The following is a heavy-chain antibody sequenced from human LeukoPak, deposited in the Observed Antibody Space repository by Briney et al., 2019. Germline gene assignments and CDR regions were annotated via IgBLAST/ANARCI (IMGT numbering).Heavy chain of an antibody. CDR1: GFTLESYW. CDR3: ARDPGSGWDFDY. Sequence: GGSLRLSCATSGFTLESYWMSWVRQAPGKGLEWVANIKKDGTEKYYGDSVKGRFTISRDNANSSLYLQMNSLRAEDTAVYYCARDPGSGWDFDYWGQGTLVTVSS. D-gene: IGHD6-19*01. J-gene: IGHJ4*02. V-gene: IGHV3-7*01. CDR2: IKKDGTEK.